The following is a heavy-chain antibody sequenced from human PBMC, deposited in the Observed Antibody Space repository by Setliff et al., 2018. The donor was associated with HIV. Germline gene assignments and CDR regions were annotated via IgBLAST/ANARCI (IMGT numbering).Heavy chain of an antibody. CDR2: LYGDGRP. V-gene: IGHV3-53*01. J-gene: IGHJ5*02. CDR3: AKGVKFLDP. D-gene: IGHD2-21*01. CDR1: GISLSSYE. Sequence: GGSLRLSCAASGISLSSYEMNWVRQAPGKGLEWVSTLYGDGRPFYTDSVQGRFTISRDNSNNIVFLQMNSLLAEDTAVYYCAKGVKFLDPWGQGTLVTVSS.